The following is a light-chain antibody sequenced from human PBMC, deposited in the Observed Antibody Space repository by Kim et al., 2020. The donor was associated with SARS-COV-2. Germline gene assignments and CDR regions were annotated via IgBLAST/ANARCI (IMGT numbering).Light chain of an antibody. CDR3: SSYASGTTVA. Sequence: QSALTQPASVSGSPGQSITISCTGTSSDVGRYNFVSWYQHHPGKAPRLMIYDVNRRPSGVSNRFSGSKSGNTASLTISGLQAEDEADYHCSSYASGTTVAFGGGTKLTVL. CDR1: SSDVGRYNF. CDR2: DVN. V-gene: IGLV2-14*03. J-gene: IGLJ2*01.